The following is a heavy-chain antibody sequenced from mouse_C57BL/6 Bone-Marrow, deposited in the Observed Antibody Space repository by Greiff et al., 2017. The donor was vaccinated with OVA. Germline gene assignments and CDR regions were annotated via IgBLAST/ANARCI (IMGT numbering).Heavy chain of an antibody. Sequence: EVQLQESGGDLVKPGGSLKLSCAASGFTFSSYGMSWVRQTPDKRLEWVATISSGGSYTYYPDSVKGRFTISRDNAKNTLYLQMSSLKSEDTAMYYCARRDYGRDYWGQGTTLTVSS. CDR2: ISSGGSYT. J-gene: IGHJ2*01. V-gene: IGHV5-6*01. CDR1: GFTFSSYG. D-gene: IGHD1-1*01. CDR3: ARRDYGRDY.